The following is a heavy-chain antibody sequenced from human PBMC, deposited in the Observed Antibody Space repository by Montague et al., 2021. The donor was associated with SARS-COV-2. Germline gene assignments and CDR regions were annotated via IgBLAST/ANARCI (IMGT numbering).Heavy chain of an antibody. J-gene: IGHJ6*02. D-gene: IGHD3-22*01. V-gene: IGHV4-59*01. Sequence: SETLSLTCTVSGDSLSDYYWSWIRQPPGMGLEWIGYIFRSGATNYNPPLKSRVIISLDTSKSQFSLRLSSVTAADTAIYYCARTSRGSRYFYAVDVWGQGTTVSVSS. CDR3: ARTSRGSRYFYAVDV. CDR2: IFRSGAT. CDR1: GDSLSDYY.